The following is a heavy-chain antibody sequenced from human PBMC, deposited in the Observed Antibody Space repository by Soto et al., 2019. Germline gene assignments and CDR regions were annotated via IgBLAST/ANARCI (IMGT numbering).Heavy chain of an antibody. CDR1: GYTFTSYG. D-gene: IGHD3-9*01. CDR2: ISAYNGNT. J-gene: IGHJ5*02. CDR3: ARDGDPYYDILTGLLGTWFDP. V-gene: IGHV1-18*01. Sequence: GASVKVSCKASGYTFTSYGISWVRQAPGQGLEWMGWISAYNGNTNYAQKLQGRVTMTTDTSTSTAYMELRSLRSDDTAVYYCARDGDPYYDILTGLLGTWFDPWGQGTLVTVSS.